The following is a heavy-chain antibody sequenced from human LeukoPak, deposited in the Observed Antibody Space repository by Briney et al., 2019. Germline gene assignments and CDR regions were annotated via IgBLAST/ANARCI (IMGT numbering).Heavy chain of an antibody. Sequence: GGSLRLSCAASGFTFSSYDMHWVRQATGKGLEWVSAIGTAGDTYYPGSVKGRFTISRENAKNSLYLQMNSLRAEDTAVYYCAKEDYGDYFPDYWGQGTLVTVSS. CDR2: IGTAGDT. V-gene: IGHV3-13*04. D-gene: IGHD4-17*01. CDR3: AKEDYGDYFPDY. CDR1: GFTFSSYD. J-gene: IGHJ4*02.